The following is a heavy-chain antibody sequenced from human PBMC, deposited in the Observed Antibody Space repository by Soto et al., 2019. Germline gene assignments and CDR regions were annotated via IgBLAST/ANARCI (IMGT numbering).Heavy chain of an antibody. D-gene: IGHD6-19*01. CDR2: ISAYNGNT. CDR3: ARDDAIGYSSGWYFGS. V-gene: IGHV1-18*01. CDR1: GYTFTSYG. J-gene: IGHJ4*02. Sequence: ASVKVSCKASGYTFTSYGISWVRQAPGQGLEWMGWISAYNGNTNYAQKLQGRVTMTTDTSTSTAYMELRSLRSDDTAVYYCARDDAIGYSSGWYFGSWGQGTLVTAPQ.